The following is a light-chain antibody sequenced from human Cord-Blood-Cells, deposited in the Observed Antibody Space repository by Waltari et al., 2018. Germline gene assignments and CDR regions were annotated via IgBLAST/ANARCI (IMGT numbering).Light chain of an antibody. CDR1: QDISNY. Sequence: DIQMTQSPSSLSASVGDRVTITCQASQDISNYLNSYQQKPGKAPKLLIYDASNLETGVPSRFSGSGSGTDFTFTISSLQPEDIATYYCQQYDNLPTFGGGTKVEIK. J-gene: IGKJ4*01. CDR2: DAS. CDR3: QQYDNLPT. V-gene: IGKV1-33*01.